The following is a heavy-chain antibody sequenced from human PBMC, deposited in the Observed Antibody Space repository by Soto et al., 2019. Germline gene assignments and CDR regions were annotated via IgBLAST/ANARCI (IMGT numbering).Heavy chain of an antibody. V-gene: IGHV3-23*01. CDR1: GFSFSSYA. D-gene: IGHD2-15*01. CDR3: PRWSYLDY. J-gene: IGHJ4*02. CDR2: ISGSDGKT. Sequence: GGSLRLSCAASGFSFSSYAMSWVRQAPGKGLEWVSTISGSDGKTFYADSVKGRFSISRDTSDNMLYLQMNSLRDDDTAVYYCPRWSYLDYWGQGARVTVSS.